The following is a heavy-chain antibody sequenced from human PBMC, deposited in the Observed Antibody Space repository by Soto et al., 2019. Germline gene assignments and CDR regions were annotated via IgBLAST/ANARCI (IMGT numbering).Heavy chain of an antibody. CDR2: IIPILGIA. Sequence: GASVKVSCKASGGTFSSYTISWVRQAPGQGLEWMGRIIPILGIANYAQKFQGRVTITADKSTSTAYMELSSLRSEDTAVYYCARVVQSTNGVLDYWGQGTLVTVSS. V-gene: IGHV1-69*02. CDR3: ARVVQSTNGVLDY. J-gene: IGHJ4*02. D-gene: IGHD2-8*01. CDR1: GGTFSSYT.